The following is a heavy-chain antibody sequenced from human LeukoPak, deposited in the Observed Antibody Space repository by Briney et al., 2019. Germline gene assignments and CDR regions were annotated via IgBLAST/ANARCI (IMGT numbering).Heavy chain of an antibody. J-gene: IGHJ3*02. CDR1: GFTVVTNY. Sequence: GGSLRLSCAASGFTVVTNYINWVRQPPGKGLEWVSVIYSGGSKYYADSVKGRFTTSRDNSKNTVYLQMNSLRAEDTAVYYCARSRGIPDAFDMWGLGTMVTVSS. CDR3: ARSRGIPDAFDM. D-gene: IGHD2-21*01. CDR2: IYSGGSK. V-gene: IGHV3-53*01.